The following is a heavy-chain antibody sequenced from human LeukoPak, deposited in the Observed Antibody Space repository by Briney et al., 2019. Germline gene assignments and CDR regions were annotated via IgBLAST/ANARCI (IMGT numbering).Heavy chain of an antibody. CDR2: INSDGSST. Sequence: PGGSLRLSCAASGFTFSSYWMHWVRQAPGKGLVWVSRINSDGSSTSYADSVKGRFTISRDNAKNTLYLQMNSPRAEDTAVYYCASPIAVADYYYYYMDVWGKGTTVTVSS. D-gene: IGHD6-19*01. CDR1: GFTFSSYW. V-gene: IGHV3-74*01. CDR3: ASPIAVADYYYYYMDV. J-gene: IGHJ6*03.